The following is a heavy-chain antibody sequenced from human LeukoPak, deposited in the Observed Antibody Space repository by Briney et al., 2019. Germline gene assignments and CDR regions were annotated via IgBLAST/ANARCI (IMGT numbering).Heavy chain of an antibody. V-gene: IGHV3-7*01. D-gene: IGHD3-10*01. J-gene: IGHJ3*02. CDR3: ARAPRYYYGSAEGAFDI. CDR1: GFTFSSYA. CDR2: INQDGSEK. Sequence: GSLRLSCAASGFTFSSYAMTWVRQAPGKGLEWVAHINQDGSEKYYVDSVKDRFTISRDNAKNSLYLQMNSLRAEDTAVYYCARAPRYYYGSAEGAFDIWGQGTMVTVSS.